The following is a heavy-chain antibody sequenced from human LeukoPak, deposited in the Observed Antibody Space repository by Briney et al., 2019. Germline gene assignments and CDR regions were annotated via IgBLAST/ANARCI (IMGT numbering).Heavy chain of an antibody. J-gene: IGHJ6*02. CDR1: GGSISSYY. Sequence: SETLSLTCTVSGGSISSYYWSWIRQPPGKGLEWIGYIYYSGSTNYNPSLKSQVTISVDTSKNQFSLKLSSVTAADTAVYYCARGPKDYYYYYGMDVWGQGTTVTVSS. V-gene: IGHV4-59*01. CDR3: ARGPKDYYYYYGMDV. CDR2: IYYSGST.